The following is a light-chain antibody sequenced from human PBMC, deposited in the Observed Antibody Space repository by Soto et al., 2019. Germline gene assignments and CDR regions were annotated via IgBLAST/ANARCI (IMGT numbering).Light chain of an antibody. J-gene: IGKJ1*01. CDR2: AAS. CDR3: QQSYSSSWT. Sequence: DIQMTQSPSSLSASVGDRVTITCRASQGISSYLNWYQQKPGKAPKLLIYAASSLQSGVPSRFSGSGSGTDFTLTISSLQREDFATYFCQQSYSSSWTFGPGTKVDIK. CDR1: QGISSY. V-gene: IGKV1-39*01.